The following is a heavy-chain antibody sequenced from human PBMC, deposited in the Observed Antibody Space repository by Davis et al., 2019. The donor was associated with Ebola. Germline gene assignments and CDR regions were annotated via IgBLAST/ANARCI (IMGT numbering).Heavy chain of an antibody. D-gene: IGHD6-19*01. J-gene: IGHJ5*02. CDR1: GFTFSSYE. V-gene: IGHV3-73*01. CDR2: IRSKANSYAT. CDR3: VRDPLSRRGQWLGATWFGT. Sequence: GESLKISCAASGFTFSSYEMNWVRQASGKGLEWVGRIRSKANSYATAYAASVKGRFTISRDNSRNTLYLDMYSLRAEDMAIYYCVRDPLSRRGQWLGATWFGTWGQGALVTVSS.